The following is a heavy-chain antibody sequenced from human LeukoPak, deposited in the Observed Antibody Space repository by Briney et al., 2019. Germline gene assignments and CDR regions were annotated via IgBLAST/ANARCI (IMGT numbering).Heavy chain of an antibody. D-gene: IGHD5-18*01. V-gene: IGHV3-23*01. Sequence: GGSLRLSCAASGFTFSSYAMSWVRQAPGKGLEWVSAISGSGGSTYYADSVKGRFTISKDNSKNTLYLQMNSLRAEDTAVYYCAKLGIQLWSPFDYWGQGTLVTVSS. CDR3: AKLGIQLWSPFDY. CDR2: ISGSGGST. J-gene: IGHJ4*02. CDR1: GFTFSSYA.